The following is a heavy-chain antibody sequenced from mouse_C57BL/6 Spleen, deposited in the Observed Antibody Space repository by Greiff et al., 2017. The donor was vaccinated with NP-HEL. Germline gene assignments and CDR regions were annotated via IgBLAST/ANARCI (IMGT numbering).Heavy chain of an antibody. CDR3: ARRIYYDYDERDWYFDV. V-gene: IGHV5-6*02. Sequence: EVKLMESGGDLVKPGGSLKLSCAASGFTFSSYGMSWVRQTPDKRLEWVATISSGGSYTYYPDSVKGRFTISSDNAKNTLYLQMSSLKSEDTAMYYCARRIYYDYDERDWYFDVWGTGTTVTVSS. CDR1: GFTFSSYG. J-gene: IGHJ1*03. D-gene: IGHD2-4*01. CDR2: ISSGGSYT.